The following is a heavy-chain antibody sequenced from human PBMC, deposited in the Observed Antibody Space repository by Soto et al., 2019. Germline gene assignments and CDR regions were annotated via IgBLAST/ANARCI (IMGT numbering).Heavy chain of an antibody. CDR3: AHRVSYSDSWDVGWFDS. Sequence: QITLKESGPTLVEPTQTLTLTCSFSGFSLSKSGVGVGWFRQAPGKALECLGIIYWDNDRRYNPSVKDRLTITEDTSKNQIFVTMTYMEPVDTGTYYCAHRVSYSDSWDVGWFDSWGQGTPVTVS. CDR2: IYWDNDR. J-gene: IGHJ5*01. CDR1: GFSLSKSGVG. V-gene: IGHV2-5*02. D-gene: IGHD3-10*01.